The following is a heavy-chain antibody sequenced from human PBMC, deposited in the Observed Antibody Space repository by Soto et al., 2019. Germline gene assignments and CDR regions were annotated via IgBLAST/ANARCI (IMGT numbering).Heavy chain of an antibody. D-gene: IGHD2-15*01. V-gene: IGHV3-23*01. CDR2: ISGSSGST. Sequence: GGSLRLSCAASGFTFSSYALSWVRQAPGKGLEWVSAISGSSGSTYYADSVKGRFTISRDNSKNTLYLQINSLRAEDTAVYYCSNDYCSGGSCYSWINWFDPWGQGTLVTVSS. J-gene: IGHJ5*02. CDR1: GFTFSSYA. CDR3: SNDYCSGGSCYSWINWFDP.